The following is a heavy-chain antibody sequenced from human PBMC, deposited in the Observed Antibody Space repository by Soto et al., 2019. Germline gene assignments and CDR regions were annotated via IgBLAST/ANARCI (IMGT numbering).Heavy chain of an antibody. CDR1: GYTFTSYG. V-gene: IGHV1-18*01. CDR3: ARPCRDGYNYRTPVCY. Sequence: ASVKVSCKASGYTFTSYGISWVRQAPGQGLEWMGWISAYNGNTTYAQKLQGRVTMTTDTSTSTAYMELRSLRSDDTAVYYCARPCRDGYNYRTPVCYWGQGTLVTVSS. J-gene: IGHJ4*02. D-gene: IGHD5-12*01. CDR2: ISAYNGNT.